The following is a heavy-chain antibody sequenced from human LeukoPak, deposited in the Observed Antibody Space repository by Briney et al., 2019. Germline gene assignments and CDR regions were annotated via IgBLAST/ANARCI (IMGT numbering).Heavy chain of an antibody. CDR1: GGSISSYY. D-gene: IGHD6-6*01. CDR3: ARGPRSGYSSSSAAWYFDL. CDR2: IYTSGST. J-gene: IGHJ2*01. Sequence: SETLSLTCTVSGGSISSYYWSWIRQPPGKGLEWIGRIYTSGSTNYNPSLKSRVTMSVDTSKNQFSLKLSSVTAADTAVYYCARGPRSGYSSSSAAWYFDLWGRGTLVTVSS. V-gene: IGHV4-4*07.